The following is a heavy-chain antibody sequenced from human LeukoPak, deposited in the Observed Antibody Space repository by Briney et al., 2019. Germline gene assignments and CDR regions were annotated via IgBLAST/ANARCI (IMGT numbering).Heavy chain of an antibody. V-gene: IGHV1-2*02. D-gene: IGHD3-9*01. CDR1: GYTFTGYY. CDR3: ARGDYDILTGWPY. CDR2: INPNSGGT. J-gene: IGHJ4*02. Sequence: ASVKVSCKASGYTFTGYYMHWVRQAPGQGLEWMGWINPNSGGTNYAQKFQGRVTMARDTSINTAYMDLSRLRSDDTAVYYCARGDYDILTGWPYWGQGTLVTVSS.